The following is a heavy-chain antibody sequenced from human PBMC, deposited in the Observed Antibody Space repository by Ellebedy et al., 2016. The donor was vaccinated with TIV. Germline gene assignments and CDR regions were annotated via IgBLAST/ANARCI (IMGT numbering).Heavy chain of an antibody. CDR2: IWFDGSDQ. D-gene: IGHD5-24*01. CDR3: ARDLDPRRAGPSQH. CDR1: GFTFSTYG. J-gene: IGHJ1*01. Sequence: PGGSLRLSCAASGFTFSTYGMHRVRQAPGKGLEWLAIIWFDGSDQYYADSVKDRFTISRDNFKNTLYLQMNSLRVDDTAVYYCARDLDPRRAGPSQHWGQGTLVTVSS. V-gene: IGHV3-33*08.